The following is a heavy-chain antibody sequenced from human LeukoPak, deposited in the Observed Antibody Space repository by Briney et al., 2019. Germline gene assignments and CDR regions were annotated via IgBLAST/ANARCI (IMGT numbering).Heavy chain of an antibody. CDR2: INPNSGGT. J-gene: IGHJ5*02. V-gene: IGHV1-2*02. D-gene: IGHD2-2*01. CDR1: GYTFTGYY. CDR3: ARDRCSSTSCYPNWFDP. Sequence: ASVKVSCKASGYTFTGYYMHWVRQAPGQGLEWMGWINPNSGGTNYAQKFQGRVTMTRDTSISTAYMELSRLRSDDTAEYYCARDRCSSTSCYPNWFDPWGQGTLVTVSS.